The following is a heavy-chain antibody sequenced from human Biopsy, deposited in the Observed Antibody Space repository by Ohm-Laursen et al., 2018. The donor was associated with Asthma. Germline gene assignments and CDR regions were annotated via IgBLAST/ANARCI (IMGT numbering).Heavy chain of an antibody. V-gene: IGHV4-31*03. Sequence: TLSLTCTVSGGSISSGGDYWSWIRQHPGKGLEWIGYIYYSGSTYYNPSLKSRVTISVDTSKNQFSLNLSSVTAADTAVYYCARWGSFGFDYWGQGTLVTVSS. J-gene: IGHJ4*02. CDR1: GGSISSGGDY. CDR3: ARWGSFGFDY. D-gene: IGHD7-27*01. CDR2: IYYSGST.